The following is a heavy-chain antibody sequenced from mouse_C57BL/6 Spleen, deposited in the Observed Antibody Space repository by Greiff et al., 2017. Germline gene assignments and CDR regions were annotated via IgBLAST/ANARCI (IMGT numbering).Heavy chain of an antibody. CDR1: GYTFTSYW. CDR3: ARSDYAMDY. J-gene: IGHJ4*01. Sequence: QVQLQQPGAELVRPGSSVKLSCKASGYTFTSYWMDWVKQRPGQGLEWIGNIYPSDSETHYNQKFKDKATLTVDKSSSTAYMQLSSLTSEDSAVYYCARSDYAMDYWGQGTSATVSS. CDR2: IYPSDSET. V-gene: IGHV1-61*01.